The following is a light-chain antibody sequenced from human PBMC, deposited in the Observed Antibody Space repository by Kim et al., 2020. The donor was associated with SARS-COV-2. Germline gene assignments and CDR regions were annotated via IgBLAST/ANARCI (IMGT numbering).Light chain of an antibody. Sequence: SSELTQDPAVSVALGQRVRITCQGDSIRSYYATWYQQKPGQAPILVIYGKNNRPSGIPDRFSGSSSGNTASLTITGTQAGDEADYYCNSRDSNDNVVFGG. V-gene: IGLV3-19*01. CDR2: GKN. CDR3: NSRDSNDNVV. CDR1: SIRSYY. J-gene: IGLJ2*01.